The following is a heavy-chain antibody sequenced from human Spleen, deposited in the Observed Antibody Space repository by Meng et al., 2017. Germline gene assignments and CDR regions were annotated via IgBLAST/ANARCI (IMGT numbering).Heavy chain of an antibody. CDR3: VRAPQWELPNYYFDS. J-gene: IGHJ4*01. CDR1: GFTFRTSG. V-gene: IGHV3-33*01. CDR2: IWSDGSDK. Sequence: GESLKISCAASGFTFRTSGMHWVRQAPGKGLEWVTFIWSDGSDKYYVDSVKGRFTISRDNSKNTLHLQMNSLRADDTAVYFCVRAPQWELPNYYFDSWGQGTQVTVSS. D-gene: IGHD1-26*01.